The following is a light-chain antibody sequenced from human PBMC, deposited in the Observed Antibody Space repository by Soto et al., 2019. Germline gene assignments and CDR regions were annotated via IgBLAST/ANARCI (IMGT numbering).Light chain of an antibody. CDR2: DAS. V-gene: IGKV1-5*01. J-gene: IGKJ3*01. CDR1: QSISAY. CDR3: QQYKSYST. Sequence: DIQMTQSPATLSASVGDRVTITCRASQSISAYLAGYQHSPGKAPKLLIYDASSLQSGVPSRFSGSGSGTDFTLTITSLQPDDSATYYCQQYKSYSTFGPGTKVDIK.